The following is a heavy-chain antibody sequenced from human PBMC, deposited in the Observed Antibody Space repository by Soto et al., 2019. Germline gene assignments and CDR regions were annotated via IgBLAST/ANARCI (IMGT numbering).Heavy chain of an antibody. Sequence: GSLRLASAASGFTFSSYGMHWVGQAPGQGLQWLAVIWYDGSNKYYADSVKGRFTISRDNSKNTLYLQMNSLRAEDTAVYYCARGPVFYGDLVDYWGQRTLVTVSS. D-gene: IGHD4-17*01. CDR3: ARGPVFYGDLVDY. CDR1: GFTFSSYG. CDR2: IWYDGSNK. J-gene: IGHJ4*02. V-gene: IGHV3-33*01.